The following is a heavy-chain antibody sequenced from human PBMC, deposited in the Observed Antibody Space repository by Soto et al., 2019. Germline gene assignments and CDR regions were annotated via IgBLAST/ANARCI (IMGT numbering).Heavy chain of an antibody. V-gene: IGHV3-13*05. CDR1: GFPLSAYD. Sequence: GVSLRLSCAASGFPLSAYDMHWVRQAEGKGLEWVSALGAADDPYYLVSVKGRFTISRENAKNSLYLQMNNRRAGDTAVYYCARAYSGRLPRRADYYYAMDVWGQGTTVTVCS. J-gene: IGHJ6*02. D-gene: IGHD2-15*01. CDR3: ARAYSGRLPRRADYYYAMDV. CDR2: LGAADDP.